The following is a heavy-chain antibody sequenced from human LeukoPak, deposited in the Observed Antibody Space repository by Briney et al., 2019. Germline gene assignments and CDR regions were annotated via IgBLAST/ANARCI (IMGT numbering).Heavy chain of an antibody. CDR3: ARGALGINYMDV. Sequence: KTSETLSLTCTVSGGSTSSGDYYWSWIRQPPGKGLEWIGYIYYSGSTYYNPSLKSRVTISVDTSKNQFSLKLSSVTAADTAVYYCARGALGINYMDVWGKGTTVTVSS. J-gene: IGHJ6*03. D-gene: IGHD1-26*01. V-gene: IGHV4-30-4*08. CDR2: IYYSGST. CDR1: GGSTSSGDYY.